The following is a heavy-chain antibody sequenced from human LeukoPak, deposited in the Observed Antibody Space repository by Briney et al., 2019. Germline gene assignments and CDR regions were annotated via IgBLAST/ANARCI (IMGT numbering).Heavy chain of an antibody. J-gene: IGHJ4*02. Sequence: GGSLRLSCSVSGFTFSTYVMHWVRQAPGKGLEYVSAISSNGDNTYYANSVKGRFTISRDDSKNTLYLQMSSLRADDTAVYYCVRGTGYWGQGTLVTVSS. CDR1: GFTFSTYV. CDR2: ISSNGDNT. CDR3: VRGTGY. V-gene: IGHV3-64D*06.